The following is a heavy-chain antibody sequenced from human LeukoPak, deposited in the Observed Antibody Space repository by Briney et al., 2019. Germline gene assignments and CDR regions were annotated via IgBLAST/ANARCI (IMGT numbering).Heavy chain of an antibody. J-gene: IGHJ3*02. CDR1: GFTFSDYY. Sequence: KPGGSLRLSCAASGFTFSDYYMSWIRQAPGKGLEWVSSISSSSSYIYYADSVKGRFTISRDNAKNSLYLQMNSLRAEDTAVYYCAKNPEMATIERAFDIWGQGTMVTVSS. V-gene: IGHV3-11*06. CDR3: AKNPEMATIERAFDI. CDR2: ISSSSSYI. D-gene: IGHD5-24*01.